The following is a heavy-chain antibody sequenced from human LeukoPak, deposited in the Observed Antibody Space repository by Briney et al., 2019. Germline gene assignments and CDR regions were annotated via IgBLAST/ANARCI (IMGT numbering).Heavy chain of an antibody. CDR2: ISYDGSNK. D-gene: IGHD3-9*01. J-gene: IGHJ4*02. Sequence: GGSLRLSCAASGFTFSSYAMHWVRQAPGKGLEWVAVISYDGSNKYYADSVKGRFTISRDNSKNTLYLQMNSLRAEDTAVYYCARDHYDILTGQDNYFDYWGQGTLVTVSS. CDR3: ARDHYDILTGQDNYFDY. CDR1: GFTFSSYA. V-gene: IGHV3-30-3*01.